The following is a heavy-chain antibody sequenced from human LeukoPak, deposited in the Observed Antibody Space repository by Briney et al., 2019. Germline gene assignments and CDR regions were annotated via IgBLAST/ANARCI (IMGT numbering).Heavy chain of an antibody. J-gene: IGHJ4*02. CDR1: GFTFSSYG. D-gene: IGHD3-10*01. CDR2: ISYDGSNK. CDR3: ARGVGSGSYYNYYFDY. V-gene: IGHV3-30*19. Sequence: GGSLRLSCAASGFTFSSYGMHWVRQAPGKGLEWVAVISYDGSNKYYADSVKGRFTISRDNSKNTLYLQMNSLRAEDTAVYYCARGVGSGSYYNYYFDYWGQGTLVTVSS.